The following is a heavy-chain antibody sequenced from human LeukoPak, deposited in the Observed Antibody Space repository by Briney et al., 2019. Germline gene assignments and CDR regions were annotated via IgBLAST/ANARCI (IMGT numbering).Heavy chain of an antibody. D-gene: IGHD1-26*01. CDR2: IPSSGYTL. CDR1: GFTFSSYE. CDR3: ARGGTYYGFEY. Sequence: RGSLRLSCVVAGFTFSSYEMNWVSQAPRKWLELISYIPSSGYTLYFADSLTGPFNISRDNAKNSLYMQMTSLTAEYTGVYYCARGGTYYGFEYWGQGTLVTVSS. V-gene: IGHV3-48*03. J-gene: IGHJ4*02.